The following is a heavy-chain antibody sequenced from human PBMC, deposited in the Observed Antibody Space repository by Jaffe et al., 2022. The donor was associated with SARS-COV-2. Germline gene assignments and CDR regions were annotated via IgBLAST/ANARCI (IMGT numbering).Heavy chain of an antibody. V-gene: IGHV6-1*01. J-gene: IGHJ4*02. CDR1: GDSVSSNSAA. CDR2: TYYRSKWYN. D-gene: IGHD3-22*01. CDR3: ARDKYYYDSSGHYWGPYFDY. Sequence: QVQLQQSGPGLVKPSQTLSLTCAISGDSVSSNSAAWNWIRQSPSRGLEWLGRTYYRSKWYNDYAVSVKSRITINPDTSKNQFSLQLNSVTPEDTAVYYCARDKYYYDSSGHYWGPYFDYWGQGTLVTVSS.